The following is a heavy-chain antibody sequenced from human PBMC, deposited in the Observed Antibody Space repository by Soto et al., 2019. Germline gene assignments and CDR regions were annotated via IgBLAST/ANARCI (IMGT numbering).Heavy chain of an antibody. CDR3: ARDGGNGDTHWYYDMDV. Sequence: EVQLVESGGGLVQPGGSLRLSCAASGFTVSSSYMSWVRQAPGKGLEWVSVIYSGGSTYYAGSVKGRFTISRDNSKNPLYLQMNSLRVEDTAVYYCARDGGNGDTHWYYDMDVWGKGTTVTVSS. D-gene: IGHD2-21*01. CDR2: IYSGGST. V-gene: IGHV3-66*01. J-gene: IGHJ6*03. CDR1: GFTVSSSY.